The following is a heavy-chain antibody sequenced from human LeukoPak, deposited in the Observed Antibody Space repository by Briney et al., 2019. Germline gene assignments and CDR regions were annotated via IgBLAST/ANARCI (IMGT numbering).Heavy chain of an antibody. CDR2: IYTSGST. D-gene: IGHD3-16*01. J-gene: IGHJ4*02. V-gene: IGHV4-61*02. CDR3: ARDASVWAIFDY. Sequence: SQTLSLTCTVSGGSISSGSYYWSWIRQPAGKGLEWIGRIYTSGSTNYNPPLKSRVTISVDTSKNQFSLKLSSVTAADTAVYYCARDASVWAIFDYWGQGTLVTVSS. CDR1: GGSISSGSYY.